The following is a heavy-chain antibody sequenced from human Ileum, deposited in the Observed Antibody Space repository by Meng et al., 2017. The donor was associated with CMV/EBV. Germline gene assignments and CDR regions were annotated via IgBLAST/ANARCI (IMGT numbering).Heavy chain of an antibody. V-gene: IGHV6-1*01. Sequence: RQSGAGLGYTSTTISLTLANSGDSVSGNSVAWNWIRLSPSRGLGWLGRTYYRSRWYNGYAESVKSRITINPDTSTNQFSLDLSSVTPEDTAIYYCARGESSSLNYWGQGTLVTVSS. CDR3: ARGESSSLNY. J-gene: IGHJ4*02. CDR1: GDSVSGNSVA. D-gene: IGHD6-13*01. CDR2: TYYRSRWYN.